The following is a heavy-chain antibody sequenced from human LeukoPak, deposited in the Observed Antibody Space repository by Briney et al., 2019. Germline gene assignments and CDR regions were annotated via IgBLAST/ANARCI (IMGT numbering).Heavy chain of an antibody. CDR3: ARGIVRGVIITGY. CDR2: INHSGST. Sequence: PSETLSLTCTVSGGSISSSNYYWSWIRQPPGKGLEWIGEINHSGSTNYNPSLKSRVTISVDTSKNQFSLKLRSVTAADTAVYYCARGIVRGVIITGYWGQGTLVTVSS. V-gene: IGHV4-39*07. D-gene: IGHD3-10*01. CDR1: GGSISSSNYY. J-gene: IGHJ4*02.